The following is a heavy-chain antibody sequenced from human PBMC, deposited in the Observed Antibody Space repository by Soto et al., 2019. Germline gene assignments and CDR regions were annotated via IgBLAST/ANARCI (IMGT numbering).Heavy chain of an antibody. D-gene: IGHD2-15*01. CDR2: ICGSGGNT. CDR3: AKNSISSCYAQLDY. V-gene: IGHV3-23*01. Sequence: ESGGGLVQPGGSLRLSCAASGFTFSSYAMSWVRQAPGKGLEWVSVICGSGGNTYYADSVKGRFTISRDNSKSTLYLQMNSLRAEDTAVYYCAKNSISSCYAQLDYWGQGILVTVSS. J-gene: IGHJ4*02. CDR1: GFTFSSYA.